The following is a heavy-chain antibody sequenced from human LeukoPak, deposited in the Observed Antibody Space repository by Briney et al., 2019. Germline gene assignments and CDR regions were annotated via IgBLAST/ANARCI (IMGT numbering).Heavy chain of an antibody. Sequence: PSETLSLTCTVSGGSISGYYWSWIRQSPGKRLEWIAYISFTGNTNYNPSLKSRVTISLDTSKTHFSLTLSSLTAADTAVYYCARSPPGWYYDNSGQYYFDTWGQGALVTVSS. CDR3: ARSPPGWYYDNSGQYYFDT. J-gene: IGHJ4*02. D-gene: IGHD3-22*01. V-gene: IGHV4-59*08. CDR2: ISFTGNT. CDR1: GGSISGYY.